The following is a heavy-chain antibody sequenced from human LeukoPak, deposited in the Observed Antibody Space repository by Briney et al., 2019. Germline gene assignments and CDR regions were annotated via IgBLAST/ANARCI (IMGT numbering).Heavy chain of an antibody. CDR1: GFTFSSYG. J-gene: IGHJ4*02. CDR3: AKGIAVASFDY. D-gene: IGHD6-19*01. CDR2: ISYDGSNK. Sequence: GGSLRLSCAASGFTFSSYGMHWVRQAPGKGLEWVAVISYDGSNKYYADSVKGRFTISRDNSKNTLYLQMNSLRAEDTAVYHCAKGIAVASFDYWGQGTLVTVSS. V-gene: IGHV3-30*18.